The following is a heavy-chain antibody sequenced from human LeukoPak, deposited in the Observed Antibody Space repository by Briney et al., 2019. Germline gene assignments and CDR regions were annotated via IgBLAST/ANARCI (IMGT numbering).Heavy chain of an antibody. CDR3: ARDPSGYSVWGGYRDLDY. V-gene: IGHV7-4-1*02. CDR2: INTNTGNP. D-gene: IGHD3-16*02. CDR1: GYTFSSYA. Sequence: ASVRVSCKASGYTFSSYAMNWVRQAPGQGLEWMGWINTNTGNPTYAQGFTGRFVFSLDTSVSTAYLQISSLKAEDTAVYYCARDPSGYSVWGGYRDLDYWGQGTLVTVSS. J-gene: IGHJ4*02.